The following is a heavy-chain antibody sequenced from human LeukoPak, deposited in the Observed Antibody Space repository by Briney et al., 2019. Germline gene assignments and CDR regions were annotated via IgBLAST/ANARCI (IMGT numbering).Heavy chain of an antibody. J-gene: IGHJ4*02. CDR3: AKEGPIAVAGYFDY. Sequence: PGGSLRLSCAASGFTFDDYAMHWVRHAPGKGLEWVSLITGDGGRTYYADSVKGRFTISRDNSKNSLYLQMNSLRTEDTALYYCAKEGPIAVAGYFDYWGQGTLVTVSS. D-gene: IGHD6-19*01. CDR2: ITGDGGRT. CDR1: GFTFDDYA. V-gene: IGHV3-43*02.